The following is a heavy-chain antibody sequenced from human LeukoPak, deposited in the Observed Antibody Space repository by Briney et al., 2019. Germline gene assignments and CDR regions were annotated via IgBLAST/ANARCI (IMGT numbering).Heavy chain of an antibody. V-gene: IGHV3-9*01. CDR3: AKDISSSSSSGGYFDY. Sequence: GGSLRLSCAASGFTFDDYAMHWVRQAPGKGLEWVSGISWNSGSIGYADSVKGRFTISRDNAKNSLYLQMNSLRAEDTALYYCAKDISSSSSSGGYFDYWGQGTLVTVSS. J-gene: IGHJ4*02. CDR1: GFTFDDYA. CDR2: ISWNSGSI. D-gene: IGHD6-6*01.